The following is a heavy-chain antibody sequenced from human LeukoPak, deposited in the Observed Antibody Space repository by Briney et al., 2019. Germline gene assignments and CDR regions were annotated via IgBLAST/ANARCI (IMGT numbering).Heavy chain of an antibody. CDR1: GYTFSSYD. J-gene: IGHJ4*02. Sequence: GASVKVSCKTSGYTFSSYDINWVRQATGQGLEWMGWMNPISGNTGYAPKFQGRVTMTRDNSINTAYMDLTNLRSEDTAVYYCARGQSGRRFLADYWGQGTLVTVSS. D-gene: IGHD3-3*01. V-gene: IGHV1-8*01. CDR3: ARGQSGRRFLADY. CDR2: MNPISGNT.